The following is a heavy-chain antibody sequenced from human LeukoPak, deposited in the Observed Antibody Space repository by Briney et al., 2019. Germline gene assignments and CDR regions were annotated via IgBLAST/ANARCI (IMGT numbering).Heavy chain of an antibody. J-gene: IGHJ3*02. CDR2: ITSSSNVI. V-gene: IGHV3-48*04. CDR3: ARGGMVRRVMGAFDI. CDR1: GLTPSRCG. D-gene: IGHD3-10*01. Sequence: GGSLRLSCAASGLTPSRCGMSWVRQAPGKGLEWVSYITSSSNVIQYADSVKGRFTISRDNAKNSLYLQMNSLRAEDTAVFYCARGGMVRRVMGAFDIWGQGTLVTVSS.